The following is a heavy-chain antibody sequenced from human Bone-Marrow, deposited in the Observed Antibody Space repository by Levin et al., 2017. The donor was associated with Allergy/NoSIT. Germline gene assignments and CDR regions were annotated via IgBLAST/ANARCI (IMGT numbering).Heavy chain of an antibody. CDR1: GGSISSYY. V-gene: IGHV4-59*08. CDR2: IHYTGYT. CDR3: ARTAHVTVIPAAIFAFDP. J-gene: IGHJ5*02. D-gene: IGHD2-2*01. Sequence: SETLSLTCTVPGGSISSYYWSWIRQSPGKRPEWIGYIHYTGYTNYSPSLKSRVTISLDTSKNPFSLKLTSVTAADTAVYSCARTAHVTVIPAAIFAFDPWGQGILVTVSS.